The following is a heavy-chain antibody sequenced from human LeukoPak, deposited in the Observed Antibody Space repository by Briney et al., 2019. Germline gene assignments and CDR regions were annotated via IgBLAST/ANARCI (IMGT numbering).Heavy chain of an antibody. V-gene: IGHV1-2*02. CDR3: ARVSSYYDILTGYYRRYYFDY. CDR1: GYTFTGYY. Sequence: ASVKVSCKASGYTFTGYYMHWVRQAPGQGLEWMGWINPNSGGTNYAQKFQGRVTMTRDTSISTAYMELSRLRSDDTAVYYCARVSSYYDILTGYYRRYYFDYWGQGTLVTVSS. J-gene: IGHJ4*02. CDR2: INPNSGGT. D-gene: IGHD3-9*01.